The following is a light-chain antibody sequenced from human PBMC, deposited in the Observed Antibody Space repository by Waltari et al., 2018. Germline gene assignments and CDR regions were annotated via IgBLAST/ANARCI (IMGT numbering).Light chain of an antibody. CDR1: QSVSSN. CDR3: QQYNNWPPRAT. CDR2: GAS. V-gene: IGKV3D-15*01. Sequence: EIVMTQSPATLSVSPGERDTLSCRASQSVSSNLAWYQQKPGQAPRLLMYGASTRATGIPARFSGSGSGTEFTLTISSLQSEDFALYYCQQYNNWPPRATFGGGTKVELK. J-gene: IGKJ4*01.